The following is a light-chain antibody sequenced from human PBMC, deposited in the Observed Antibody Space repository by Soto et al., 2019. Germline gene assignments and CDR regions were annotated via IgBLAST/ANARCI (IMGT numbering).Light chain of an antibody. J-gene: IGLJ1*01. CDR1: SSDVGSYNY. CDR3: SSYTSGSTLYV. Sequence: QSALIQPPSVSGSPGQSVTISCTGTSSDVGSYNYVSWYQHHPGKAPRLMIYASSNRPSGVSHRFSGSRSGNTASLTISGLQAEDEADYYCSSYTSGSTLYVFGTGTKVTVL. V-gene: IGLV2-14*01. CDR2: ASS.